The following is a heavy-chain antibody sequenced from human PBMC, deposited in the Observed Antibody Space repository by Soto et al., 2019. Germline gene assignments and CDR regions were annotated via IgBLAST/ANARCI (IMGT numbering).Heavy chain of an antibody. V-gene: IGHV1-18*01. D-gene: IGHD5-12*01. Sequence: QVQLVQSGAEVKKPWASVKVSCKASGYTFTSYGISWVRQAPGQGLEWMGWISAYNGNTNYAQKLQGRVTMTTDTSTSTAYMELRSLRADDTGVYYFARNRAPFRREGYNCDYWGQGTLVTVSS. CDR3: ARNRAPFRREGYNCDY. J-gene: IGHJ4*02. CDR1: GYTFTSYG. CDR2: ISAYNGNT.